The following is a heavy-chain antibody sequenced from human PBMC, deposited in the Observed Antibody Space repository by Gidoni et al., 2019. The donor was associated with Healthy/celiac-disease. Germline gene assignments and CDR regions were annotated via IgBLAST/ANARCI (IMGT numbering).Heavy chain of an antibody. Sequence: QVQLVESGGGVVQPGRSLRLSCAASGFTFRSYAMHWVRQAPGKGLGGVAVISYDGSNKYYADSVKGRFTISRDNSKNTLYLQMNSLRAEDTAVYYCACGVYDFWSEEDYYGMDVWGQGTTVTVSS. J-gene: IGHJ6*02. V-gene: IGHV3-30-3*01. CDR3: ACGVYDFWSEEDYYGMDV. CDR1: GFTFRSYA. CDR2: ISYDGSNK. D-gene: IGHD3-3*01.